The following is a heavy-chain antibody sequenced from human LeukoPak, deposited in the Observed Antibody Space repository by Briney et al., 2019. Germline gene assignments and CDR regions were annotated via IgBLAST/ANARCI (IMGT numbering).Heavy chain of an antibody. CDR2: INDVGSHI. V-gene: IGHV3-21*01. Sequence: GGSLRLSCAASGFTFSNYAMNWVRQAPGKGLEWVSSINDVGSHIYYRDSVKGRFTISRDNAKNSVYLQMNSLRAEDTADCARLLSGNWGQGTLVTVSS. CDR1: GFTFSNYA. D-gene: IGHD2-15*01. CDR3: ARLLSGN. J-gene: IGHJ4*02.